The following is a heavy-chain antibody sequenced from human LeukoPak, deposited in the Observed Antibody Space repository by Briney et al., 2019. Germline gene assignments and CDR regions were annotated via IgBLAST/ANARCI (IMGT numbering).Heavy chain of an antibody. CDR3: AKGASSSSWYTEFDY. J-gene: IGHJ4*02. D-gene: IGHD6-13*01. CDR1: GFTFSDYA. CDR2: ISGSGGST. V-gene: IGHV3-23*01. Sequence: GGSLRLSCAASGFTFSDYAMSWVRQAPGKGLEWVTGISGSGGSTYYADSVKGRFTISRDNSKNTLYLQMNSLRAEDTAVYYCAKGASSSSWYTEFDYWGQGTLVTVSS.